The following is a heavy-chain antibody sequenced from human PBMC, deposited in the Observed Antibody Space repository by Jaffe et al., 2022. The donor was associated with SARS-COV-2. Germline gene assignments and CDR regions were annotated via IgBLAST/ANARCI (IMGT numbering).Heavy chain of an antibody. CDR1: GFTFSSYA. V-gene: IGHV3-23*01. J-gene: IGHJ4*02. CDR3: AKDSVPSDSSGYYLDY. Sequence: EVQLLESGGGLVQPGGSLRLSCAASGFTFSSYAMSWVRQAPGKGLEWVSAISGSGGSTYYADSVKGRFTISRDNSKNTLYLQMNSLRAEDTAVYYCAKDSVPSDSSGYYLDYWGQGTLVTVSS. CDR2: ISGSGGST. D-gene: IGHD3-22*01.